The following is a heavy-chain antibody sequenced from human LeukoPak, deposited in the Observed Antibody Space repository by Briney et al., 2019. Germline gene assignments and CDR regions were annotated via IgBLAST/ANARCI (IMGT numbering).Heavy chain of an antibody. CDR2: IYHSGST. V-gene: IGHV4-4*02. Sequence: SETLSLTCAVSGGSISSSNWWSWVRQPPGKGLEWIGEIYHSGSTNYNPSLKSRVTISVDKSKNQFSLKLSSVTAADTAVYYCARRIFGGYDVAAYYYYGMDVRGKGTTVTVSS. D-gene: IGHD5-12*01. CDR3: ARRIFGGYDVAAYYYYGMDV. CDR1: GGSISSSNW. J-gene: IGHJ6*04.